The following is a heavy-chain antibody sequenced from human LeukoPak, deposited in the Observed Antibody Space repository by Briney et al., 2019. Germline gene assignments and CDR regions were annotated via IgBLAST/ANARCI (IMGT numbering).Heavy chain of an antibody. CDR3: AREDDYGDYYFDY. D-gene: IGHD4-17*01. CDR2: ISYDGSNK. V-gene: IGHV3-30-3*01. Sequence: GRSLRLSCAASGFTFSSYAMHWVRQAPGKGLEWAAVISYDGSNKYYADSVKGRFTISRDNSKNTLYLQMNSLRAEDTAVYNCAREDDYGDYYFDYWGQGTLVTVSS. CDR1: GFTFSSYA. J-gene: IGHJ4*02.